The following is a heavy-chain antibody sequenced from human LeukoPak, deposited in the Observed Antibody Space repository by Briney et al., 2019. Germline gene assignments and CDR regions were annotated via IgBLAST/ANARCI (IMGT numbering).Heavy chain of an antibody. D-gene: IGHD2-2*02. CDR2: ISSSGSTI. Sequence: PGGSLRLSCAASGFTFSDYYMSWIRQAPGKGLEWVSYISSSGSTIYYADSVKGRFTISRDNAKNSLYLQMNSLRAEDTAVYYCSRGRYCSSTSCYIDYWGQGTLVTVSS. CDR3: SRGRYCSSTSCYIDY. CDR1: GFTFSDYY. J-gene: IGHJ4*02. V-gene: IGHV3-11*01.